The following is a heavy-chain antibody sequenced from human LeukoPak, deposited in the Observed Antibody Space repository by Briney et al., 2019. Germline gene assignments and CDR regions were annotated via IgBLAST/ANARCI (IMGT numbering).Heavy chain of an antibody. J-gene: IGHJ3*02. D-gene: IGHD3-3*01. Sequence: SETLSLTCAGYGGSLGSYYWSWIRQPPGKGLEWIGEINHSGSTNNNPSLKSRVTVLVDASKNQFSLKLSSVTAADSAVYYCARSRAGNDFLSAFYAFDIWGQGTMVTVSS. V-gene: IGHV4-34*01. CDR3: ARSRAGNDFLSAFYAFDI. CDR2: INHSGST. CDR1: GGSLGSYY.